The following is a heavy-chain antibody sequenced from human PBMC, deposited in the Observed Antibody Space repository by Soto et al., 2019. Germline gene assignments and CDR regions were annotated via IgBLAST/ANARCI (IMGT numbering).Heavy chain of an antibody. Sequence: SETLSLTCTVSGGSISSGDYYWSWIRQPPGKGLEWIGYIYYSGSTYYNPSLKSRVTISVDTSKNQFSLKLSSVTAADTDVYYCARVRGAPSVLGSGWYSWYFDLWGRGTLVTVSS. CDR1: GGSISSGDYY. CDR3: ARVRGAPSVLGSGWYSWYFDL. J-gene: IGHJ2*01. CDR2: IYYSGST. V-gene: IGHV4-30-4*01. D-gene: IGHD6-19*01.